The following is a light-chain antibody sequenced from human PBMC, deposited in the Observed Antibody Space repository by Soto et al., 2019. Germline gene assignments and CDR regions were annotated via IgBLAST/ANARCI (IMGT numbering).Light chain of an antibody. V-gene: IGKV3-11*01. CDR3: QQRSNWPLT. J-gene: IGKJ1*01. CDR2: GAS. Sequence: EIVLTQSPATLSLSPGERATLSCRASQSVSTNLAWYQQKPGQAPRLLIYGASTRATGIPARFSGSGSGTDFTLIISSLEPEDFAVYYCQQRSNWPLTFGQGTKVDIK. CDR1: QSVSTN.